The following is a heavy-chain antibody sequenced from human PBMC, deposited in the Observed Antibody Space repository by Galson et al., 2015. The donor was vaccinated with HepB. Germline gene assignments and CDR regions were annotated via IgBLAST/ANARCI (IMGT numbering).Heavy chain of an antibody. CDR3: ARGQKDIVVVPAAMKSDHYYYMDV. J-gene: IGHJ6*03. Sequence: SVKVSCKASGYTFTSYDINWVRQATGQGLEWMGWMNPNSGNTGYAQKFQGRVTMTRNTSISTAYMELSSLRSEDTAVYYCARGQKDIVVVPAAMKSDHYYYMDVWGKGTTVTVSS. CDR2: MNPNSGNT. D-gene: IGHD2-2*01. V-gene: IGHV1-8*01. CDR1: GYTFTSYD.